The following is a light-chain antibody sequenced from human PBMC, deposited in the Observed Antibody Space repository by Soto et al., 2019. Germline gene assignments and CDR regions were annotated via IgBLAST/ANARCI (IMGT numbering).Light chain of an antibody. Sequence: EIVLTQSPGTLSLSRGERATLSCRASQSVRSRYLGWYQQKPGQAPRLLIFGASNRATGIPDRFSGSGSGTDFILTINRLEPEDFALYYCQQYGRSPTFGQGTKVESK. CDR3: QQYGRSPT. J-gene: IGKJ1*01. CDR1: QSVRSRY. V-gene: IGKV3-20*01. CDR2: GAS.